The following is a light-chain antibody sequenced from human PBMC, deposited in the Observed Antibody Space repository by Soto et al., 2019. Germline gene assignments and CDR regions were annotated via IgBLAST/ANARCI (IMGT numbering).Light chain of an antibody. CDR1: QSVASNY. J-gene: IGKJ1*01. Sequence: ELVLTQSPGTLSLSPGERATLSCRASQSVASNYIAWYQQRPGQAPRLLIYGASNRATGIPDRFSGSVSGTDFTLTITRLENEDFALYYCQQYGRLPPRTFGQVTKVEI. V-gene: IGKV3-20*01. CDR2: GAS. CDR3: QQYGRLPPRT.